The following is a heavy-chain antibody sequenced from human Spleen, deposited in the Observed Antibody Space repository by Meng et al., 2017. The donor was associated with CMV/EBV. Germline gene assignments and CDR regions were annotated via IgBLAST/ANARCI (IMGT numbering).Heavy chain of an antibody. J-gene: IGHJ5*02. D-gene: IGHD4/OR15-4a*01. CDR1: GDSVSSNSAA. CDR2: TYYRSKWYS. Sequence: GDSVSSNSAAWNWIRQSPSRGLERLGRTYYRSKWYSDYGVSVKSRITINSDTSKNQFSLHLNSVTPEDTAVYYCARALGAGKGWFDPWGQGTLVTVSS. V-gene: IGHV6-1*01. CDR3: ARALGAGKGWFDP.